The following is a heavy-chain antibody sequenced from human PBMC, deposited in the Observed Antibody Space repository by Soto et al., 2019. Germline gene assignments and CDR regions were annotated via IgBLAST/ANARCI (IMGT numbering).Heavy chain of an antibody. Sequence: GASVKVSCKASGYTFTSYGISWVRQAPGQGLEWMGWISAYNGNTNYAQKLQGRVTMTTDTSTSTAYMELRSLRSDDTAVYYCARALLFYYGSGSPKPDAFDIWGQGTMVTVSS. CDR1: GYTFTSYG. J-gene: IGHJ3*02. CDR2: ISAYNGNT. CDR3: ARALLFYYGSGSPKPDAFDI. V-gene: IGHV1-18*01. D-gene: IGHD3-10*01.